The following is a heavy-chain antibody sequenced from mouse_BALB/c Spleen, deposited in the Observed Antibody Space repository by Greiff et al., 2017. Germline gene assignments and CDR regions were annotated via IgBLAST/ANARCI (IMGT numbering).Heavy chain of an antibody. V-gene: IGHV1-80*01. CDR1: GYAFSSYW. Sequence: QVQLQQSGAELVRPGSSVKISCKASGYAFSSYWMNWVKQRPGQGLEWIGQIYPGDGDTNYNGKFKGKATLTADKSSSTAYMQLSSLTSEDSAVYFCARESYYGSSSGFDYWGQGTLVTVSA. CDR3: ARESYYGSSSGFDY. D-gene: IGHD1-1*01. CDR2: IYPGDGDT. J-gene: IGHJ3*01.